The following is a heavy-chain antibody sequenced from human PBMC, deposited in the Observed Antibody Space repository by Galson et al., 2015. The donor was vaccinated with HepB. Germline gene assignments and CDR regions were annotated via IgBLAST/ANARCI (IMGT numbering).Heavy chain of an antibody. CDR1: GFTFSSYP. J-gene: IGHJ4*02. D-gene: IGHD1-7*01. CDR3: ASFHRAFLTGTMAVAFDD. CDR2: ISYDGSNE. Sequence: SLRLSCAASGFTFSSYPIYWVRQAPGKGLEWVALISYDGSNEYYADSVKGRFTISRDNSKNTLYLQMNSLRAEDTAVYYCASFHRAFLTGTMAVAFDDWGQGTLVAVSS. V-gene: IGHV3-30-3*01.